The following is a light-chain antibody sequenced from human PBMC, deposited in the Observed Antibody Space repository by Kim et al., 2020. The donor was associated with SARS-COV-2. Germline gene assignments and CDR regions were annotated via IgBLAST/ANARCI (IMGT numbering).Light chain of an antibody. Sequence: GQSVTISCTGTSSDIGNYNFVSWSQQHPGKAPNLLIYDVSKRPSGVSDRFSGSKSGNTASLTISGLQAEDEADYYCSSHIGSSTLVFGGGTQLTVL. CDR3: SSHIGSSTLV. V-gene: IGLV2-14*04. CDR2: DVS. CDR1: SSDIGNYNF. J-gene: IGLJ3*02.